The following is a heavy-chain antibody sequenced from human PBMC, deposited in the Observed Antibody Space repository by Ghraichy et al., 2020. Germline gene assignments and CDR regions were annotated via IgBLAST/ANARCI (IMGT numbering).Heavy chain of an antibody. J-gene: IGHJ4*02. CDR3: AKFGSTVTTWGAGVDY. CDR2: ISGSGGST. V-gene: IGHV3-23*01. Sequence: GESLNISCAASGFTFSSYAMSWVRQAPGKGLEWVSAISGSGGSTYYADSVKGRFTISRDNSKNTLYLQMNSLRAEDTAVYYCAKFGSTVTTWGAGVDYWGQGTLVTVSS. CDR1: GFTFSSYA. D-gene: IGHD4-17*01.